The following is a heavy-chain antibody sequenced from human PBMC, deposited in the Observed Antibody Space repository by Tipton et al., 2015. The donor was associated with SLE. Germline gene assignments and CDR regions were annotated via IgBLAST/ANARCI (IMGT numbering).Heavy chain of an antibody. Sequence: LRLSCAVYGGSFSGYYWSWIRQPPGKGLEWIGEINHSGSTNYNPSLKSRVTISVDTSKNQFSLKLSSVTAADTAVYYCAREGGYCSGGSCYSAFDIWGQGTMVTVSS. CDR1: GGSFSGYY. CDR3: AREGGYCSGGSCYSAFDI. J-gene: IGHJ3*02. CDR2: INHSGST. D-gene: IGHD2-15*01. V-gene: IGHV4-34*01.